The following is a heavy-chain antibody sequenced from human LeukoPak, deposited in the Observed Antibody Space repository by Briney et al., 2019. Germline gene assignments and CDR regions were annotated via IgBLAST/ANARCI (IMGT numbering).Heavy chain of an antibody. CDR1: GYSISSGYY. CDR3: ASSTVVTFDY. J-gene: IGHJ4*02. Sequence: SETLSLTCTVSGYSISSGYYWGWIRQPPGKGLEWIGSIYHSGSTYYNPSLKSRVTISVDTSKNQFSLKLSSVTAADTAVYYCASSTVVTFDYWGQGTLVTVSS. D-gene: IGHD4-23*01. V-gene: IGHV4-38-2*02. CDR2: IYHSGST.